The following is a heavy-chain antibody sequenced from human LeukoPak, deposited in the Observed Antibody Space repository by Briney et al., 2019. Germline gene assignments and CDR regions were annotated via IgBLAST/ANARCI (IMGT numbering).Heavy chain of an antibody. D-gene: IGHD5-12*01. V-gene: IGHV1-3*01. CDR2: INAGNGNT. J-gene: IGHJ6*02. Sequence: ASVKVSCKASGYTFTSYAMHWVRQAPGQRLEWMGWINAGNGNTKYSQKFQGRVTITRDTSASTAYMELSSLRSEDTAVYYCASSVLFFTVATSYYYYGMDVWGQGTTVTVSS. CDR3: ASSVLFFTVATSYYYYGMDV. CDR1: GYTFTSYA.